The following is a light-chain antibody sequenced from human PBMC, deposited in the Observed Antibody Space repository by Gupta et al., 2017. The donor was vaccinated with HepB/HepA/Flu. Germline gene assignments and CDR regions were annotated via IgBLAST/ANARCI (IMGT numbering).Light chain of an antibody. Sequence: QSALTQPRSVSGSPGQSVTLSCTGTSSDVGTYDYVSWYQLHPGKAPKLMIYDVSKRPSGVPDRFSGSKSGNTASLTISGLQAEDEADYYCCSYAGSFTYVFGTGTEVTVL. CDR3: CSYAGSFTYV. J-gene: IGLJ1*01. CDR2: DVS. V-gene: IGLV2-11*01. CDR1: SSDVGTYDY.